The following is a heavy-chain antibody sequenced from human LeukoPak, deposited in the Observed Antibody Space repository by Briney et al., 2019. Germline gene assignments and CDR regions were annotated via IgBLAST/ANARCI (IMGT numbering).Heavy chain of an antibody. CDR2: IYSGGST. D-gene: IGHD3-10*01. Sequence: GGSLRLSCAASGFTVISNSMSWVRQAPGKGLEWASVIYSGGSTHYADSVKGRFTISRDNSKNTLYLQMNSLRAEDTAVYYCARAPMDNYYYYYGMDVWGQGTTVTVSS. V-gene: IGHV3-66*01. CDR3: ARAPMDNYYYYYGMDV. CDR1: GFTVISNS. J-gene: IGHJ6*02.